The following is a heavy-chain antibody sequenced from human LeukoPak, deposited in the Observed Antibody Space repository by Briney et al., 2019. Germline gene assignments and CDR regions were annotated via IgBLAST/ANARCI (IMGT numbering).Heavy chain of an antibody. V-gene: IGHV4-30-4*01. CDR3: ARSRTTMVRGSPNWSFDY. J-gene: IGHJ4*02. Sequence: PSQTLSLTCTVSGGSISSGDYYWTWIRQPPGKGLEWIGYIYYSGSSYYNPSLKSRVIISVDTSKNQFSLKLSSVTTADTAVYYCARSRTTMVRGSPNWSFDYWGQGILVTVSS. CDR2: IYYSGSS. D-gene: IGHD3-10*01. CDR1: GGSISSGDYY.